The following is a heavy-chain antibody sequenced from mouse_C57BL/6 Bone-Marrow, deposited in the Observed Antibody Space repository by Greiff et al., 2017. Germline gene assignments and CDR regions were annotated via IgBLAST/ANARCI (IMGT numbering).Heavy chain of an antibody. D-gene: IGHD2-5*01. CDR2: IDPSDSYT. CDR3: ARSYSNPFAY. CDR1: GYTFTSYW. V-gene: IGHV1-69*01. Sequence: QVQLQQPGAELVMPGASVKLSCKASGYTFTSYWMHWVKQRPGQGLEWIGEIDPSDSYTNYNQKFKGKSTLTVDKSSSTAYMQLSSLTSEDSAVYYCARSYSNPFAYWGQGTLVTVYA. J-gene: IGHJ3*01.